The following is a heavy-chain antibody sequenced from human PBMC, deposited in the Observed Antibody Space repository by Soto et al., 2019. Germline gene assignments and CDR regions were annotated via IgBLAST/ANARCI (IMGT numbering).Heavy chain of an antibody. D-gene: IGHD6-19*01. CDR1: GYTFTGYY. J-gene: IGHJ4*02. CDR2: INPNSGGT. V-gene: IGHV1-2*02. CDR3: ARQRQWLGGVYFDY. Sequence: ASVKVSCKASGYTFTGYYMHWVRQAPGQGLEWMGWINPNSGGTNYAQKFQGRVTMTRDTSISTAYMELSRLRSDDTAVNYCARQRQWLGGVYFDYWGQGTLVTVSS.